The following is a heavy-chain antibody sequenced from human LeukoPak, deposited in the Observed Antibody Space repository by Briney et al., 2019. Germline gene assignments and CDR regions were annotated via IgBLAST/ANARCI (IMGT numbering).Heavy chain of an antibody. CDR2: IYYSGRT. V-gene: IGHV4-59*01. D-gene: IGHD3-22*01. J-gene: IGHJ3*02. Sequence: SETLSLTCTVSGGSISSYYWSWIRQPRGKGLEWIAYIYYSGRTNYNPSFKSRVTISVDTSKNQLSLMLSSVTAADTAVYYCARPSSGYYDRGAFDIWGQGTMVTVSS. CDR1: GGSISSYY. CDR3: ARPSSGYYDRGAFDI.